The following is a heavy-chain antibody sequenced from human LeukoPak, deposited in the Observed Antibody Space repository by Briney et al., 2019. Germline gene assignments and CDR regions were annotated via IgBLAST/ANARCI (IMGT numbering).Heavy chain of an antibody. Sequence: ASVKVSCKVSGYTLTELSMHWVRQAPGKGLEGMGGFDPEDGETIYAQKFQGRVTMTEDTSTDTAYMELSSLRSEDTAVYYCATGRYLNYYDSSLPAEYFQHWGQGTLVTVSS. CDR2: FDPEDGET. J-gene: IGHJ1*01. V-gene: IGHV1-24*01. CDR1: GYTLTELS. CDR3: ATGRYLNYYDSSLPAEYFQH. D-gene: IGHD3-22*01.